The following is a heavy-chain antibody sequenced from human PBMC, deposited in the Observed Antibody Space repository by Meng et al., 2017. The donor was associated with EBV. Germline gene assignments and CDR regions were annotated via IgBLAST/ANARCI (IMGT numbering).Heavy chain of an antibody. CDR2: MNPNSGNT. Sequence: VQLVQSGAEVKKAGAAVKVPCQASGYTCTSYDINWVRQATGQECEWMGWMNPNSGNTGYAQKFQGRVTMTRNTSIGTAYIELSSLRSEDTAVYYCARGLICSSWYSCWFDSWGQGTLVTVAS. J-gene: IGHJ5*01. CDR3: ARGLICSSWYSCWFDS. D-gene: IGHD6-13*01. CDR1: GYTCTSYD. V-gene: IGHV1-8*01.